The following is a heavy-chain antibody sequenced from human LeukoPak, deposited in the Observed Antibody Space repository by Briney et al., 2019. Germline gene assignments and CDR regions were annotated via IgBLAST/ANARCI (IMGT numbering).Heavy chain of an antibody. J-gene: IGHJ5*02. CDR1: GGSISSSSYY. D-gene: IGHD3-3*01. CDR3: ARQHDFWSGYASGFDP. CDR2: IYYSGST. Sequence: PSETLSLTCTVSGGSISSSSYYWGWIRQPPGKGLEWIGSIYYSGSTYYNPSLKSRVTISVDTSKNQFSLKLSSVTAADTAVYYCARQHDFWSGYASGFDPWGQGTLVTVSS. V-gene: IGHV4-39*01.